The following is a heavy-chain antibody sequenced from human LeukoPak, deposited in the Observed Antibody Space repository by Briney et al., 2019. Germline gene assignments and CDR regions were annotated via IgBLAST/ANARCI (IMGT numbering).Heavy chain of an antibody. CDR3: ARDLNDFWFDY. CDR2: ISSSSSTM. J-gene: IGHJ4*02. D-gene: IGHD3-3*01. CDR1: GFTFSTYN. Sequence: GGSLRLSCAASGFTFSTYNMNWVRQAPGKGLEWVSYISSSSSTMYYADSVKGRFTISRDNAKNSLYLQMSSLRAEDTAVYYCARDLNDFWFDYWGQGTLVTVSS. V-gene: IGHV3-48*01.